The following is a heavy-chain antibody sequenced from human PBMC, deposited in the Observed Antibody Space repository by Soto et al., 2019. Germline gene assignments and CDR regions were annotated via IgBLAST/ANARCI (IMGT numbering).Heavy chain of an antibody. D-gene: IGHD6-19*01. CDR3: AKGSSGWYERFDY. V-gene: IGHV3-23*01. CDR2: ISGSGGST. Sequence: EVQLLESGGGLVQPGGSLRLSCAASGFTFSSYAMRWVRQAPEKGLEWVSAISGSGGSTYYADSVKGRFTISRDNSKNTLYLQMNSLRAEDTAVYYCAKGSSGWYERFDYWGQGTLVTVSS. CDR1: GFTFSSYA. J-gene: IGHJ4*02.